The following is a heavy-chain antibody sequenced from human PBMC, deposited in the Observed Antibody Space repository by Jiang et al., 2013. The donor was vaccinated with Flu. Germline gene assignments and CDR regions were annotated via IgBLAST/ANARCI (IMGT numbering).Heavy chain of an antibody. Sequence: KVSCKAATYIFTGYYMHWVRQAPGQGLEWMGRINPNSGDTNYAQKFQGRVTMTRDTSISTAYMDLSRLRSDDTAVYYCASGGYGDNLDYWGQGTLVTVSS. CDR2: INPNSGDT. V-gene: IGHV1-2*06. CDR3: ASGGYGDNLDY. J-gene: IGHJ4*02. CDR1: TYIFTGYY. D-gene: IGHD4-17*01.